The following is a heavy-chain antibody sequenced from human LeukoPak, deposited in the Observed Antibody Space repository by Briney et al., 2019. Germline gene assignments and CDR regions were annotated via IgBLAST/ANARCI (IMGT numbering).Heavy chain of an antibody. CDR2: INHSGST. CDR1: GGSFSGYY. V-gene: IGHV4-34*01. CDR3: ARLSEVGGTLLFDY. J-gene: IGHJ4*02. Sequence: PSETLSLTCAVYGGSFSGYYWSWIRQPPGKGLEWIGEINHSGSTNYNPSLKSRVTISVDTSKNQFSLKLSSVTAADTAVFYCARLSEVGGTLLFDYWGQGTLVTVSS. D-gene: IGHD1-26*01.